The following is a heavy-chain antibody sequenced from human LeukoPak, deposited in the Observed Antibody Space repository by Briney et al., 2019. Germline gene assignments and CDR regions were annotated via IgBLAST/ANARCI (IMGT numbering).Heavy chain of an antibody. Sequence: KAGGSLRLSCAASGFTFSSYSMNWVRQAPGKGLEWVSSISSSSSYIYYADSVKGRFTISRDNAKNSLYLQMNSLRAEDTAVYYCARDHCSSTSCYEGAVAVYFDYWGQGTLVTVSS. J-gene: IGHJ4*02. CDR1: GFTFSSYS. CDR2: ISSSSSYI. D-gene: IGHD2-2*01. V-gene: IGHV3-21*01. CDR3: ARDHCSSTSCYEGAVAVYFDY.